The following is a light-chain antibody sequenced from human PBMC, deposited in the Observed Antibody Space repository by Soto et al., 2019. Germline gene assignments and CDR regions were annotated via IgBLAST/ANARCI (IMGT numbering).Light chain of an antibody. Sequence: QSVLTQPTSASGTPGQRVTISCSGGSSNIGNNNVYWYQQLPGTAPKLLIYRINQRPSGVSDRFSGSKSGTSASLAISGLRSEDEAEYYCAAWDGSLSVVLFGGGTKLTVL. CDR3: AAWDGSLSVVL. CDR1: SSNIGNNN. V-gene: IGLV1-47*01. J-gene: IGLJ2*01. CDR2: RIN.